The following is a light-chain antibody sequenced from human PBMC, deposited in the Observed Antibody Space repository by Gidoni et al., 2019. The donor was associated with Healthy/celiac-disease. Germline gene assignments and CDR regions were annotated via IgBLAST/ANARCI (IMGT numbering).Light chain of an antibody. CDR1: QSVSSN. V-gene: IGKV3-15*01. CDR2: GAS. J-gene: IGKJ2*01. CDR3: QQYNNWPLYT. Sequence: VMTQSPATLSVSPGERATLSCRASQSVSSNLAWYQQKPGQAPRLLIYGASTRATGIPARFSGSGSGTEFTLTISSLQSEDFAVFYCQQYNNWPLYTFGQGTKLEIK.